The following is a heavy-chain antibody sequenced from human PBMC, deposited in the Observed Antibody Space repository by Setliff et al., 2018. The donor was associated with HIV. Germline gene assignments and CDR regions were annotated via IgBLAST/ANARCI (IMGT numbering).Heavy chain of an antibody. CDR3: ARQRLGNCSGARCSFSGMDV. Sequence: KPSETLSLTCAVSGYSISRDYYWGWIRQPPGKGLEWIGSIYHNGNTYYSPSLKSRVTISVDTSRNQISLKLGSVTAADTAVYYCARQRLGNCSGARCSFSGMDVWGPGTTVTVSS. J-gene: IGHJ6*02. D-gene: IGHD2-15*01. CDR1: GYSISRDYY. CDR2: IYHNGNT. V-gene: IGHV4-38-2*01.